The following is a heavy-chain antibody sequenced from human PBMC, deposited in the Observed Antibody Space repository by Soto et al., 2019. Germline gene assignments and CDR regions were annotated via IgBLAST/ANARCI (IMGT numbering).Heavy chain of an antibody. CDR2: ISAYNGNT. Sequence: ASVKVSCKASGYTFTSYCISWVRQAPGQGLEWMGWISAYNGNTNYAQKFQGRVTMTRDTSTSTAYMELSRLRSDDTAVYYCARGQGNYYYYYMDVWGKGTTVTVSS. V-gene: IGHV1-18*01. J-gene: IGHJ6*03. CDR3: ARGQGNYYYYYMDV. CDR1: GYTFTSYC. D-gene: IGHD6-13*01.